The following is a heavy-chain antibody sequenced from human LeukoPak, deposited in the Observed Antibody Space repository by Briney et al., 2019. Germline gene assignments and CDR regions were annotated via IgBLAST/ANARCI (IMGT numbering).Heavy chain of an antibody. Sequence: GESPKISCKGSGYSFTSYWIGWVRQMPGKGLEWMGIIYPGDSDTRYSPSFQGQVTISADKSISTAYLQWSSLKASDTAMYYCARLWSYYYDSSGFPLDYWGQGTLVTVSS. CDR1: GYSFTSYW. CDR2: IYPGDSDT. J-gene: IGHJ4*02. V-gene: IGHV5-51*01. CDR3: ARLWSYYYDSSGFPLDY. D-gene: IGHD3-22*01.